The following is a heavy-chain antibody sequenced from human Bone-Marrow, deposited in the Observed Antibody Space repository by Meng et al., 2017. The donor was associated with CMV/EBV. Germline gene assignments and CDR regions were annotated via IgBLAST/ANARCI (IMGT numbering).Heavy chain of an antibody. CDR2: INWNGGST. V-gene: IGHV3-20*04. D-gene: IGHD3-3*01. J-gene: IGHJ4*02. CDR3: AKDLGDVLRFLEWFSVLDY. Sequence: GGSLRLSCAASGFTFDDYGMSWVRQAPGKGLEWVSGINWNGGSTGYADSVKGRFTISRDNAKNSLYLQMNSLRAEDTAVYYCAKDLGDVLRFLEWFSVLDYWGQGTLVTVSS. CDR1: GFTFDDYG.